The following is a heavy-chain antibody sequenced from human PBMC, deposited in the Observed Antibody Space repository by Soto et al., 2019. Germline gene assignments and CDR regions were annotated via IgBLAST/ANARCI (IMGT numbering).Heavy chain of an antibody. CDR2: INHSGIT. Sequence: QVQLQQWGAGLLKPSETLSLTCAVYGGSLSGYYWTWIRQPPGTGLEWIGEINHSGITNYNPSLKSRVTISVDTSKNQFSLKLTSVTAADTAVYYCARDKITGLFDYWGQGTLVTVSS. V-gene: IGHV4-34*01. CDR1: GGSLSGYY. D-gene: IGHD2-8*02. J-gene: IGHJ4*02. CDR3: ARDKITGLFDY.